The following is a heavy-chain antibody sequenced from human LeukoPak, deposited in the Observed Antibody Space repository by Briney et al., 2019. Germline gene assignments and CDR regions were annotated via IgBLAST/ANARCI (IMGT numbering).Heavy chain of an antibody. D-gene: IGHD5-18*01. CDR2: ISYDGSSE. J-gene: IGHJ4*02. CDR1: GFTFSSYG. Sequence: GRSLRLSCAASGFTFSSYGMHWVRQAPGKGLQWVAVISYDGSSEYYADSVKGRFIISRDNSKNTLYLQVNSLRAEDTAVYYCARGPGYTYGLGFDYWGQGTLVTVSS. CDR3: ARGPGYTYGLGFDY. V-gene: IGHV3-30*03.